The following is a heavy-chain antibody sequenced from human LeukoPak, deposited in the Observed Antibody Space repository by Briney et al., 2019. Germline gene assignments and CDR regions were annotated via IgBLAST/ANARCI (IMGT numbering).Heavy chain of an antibody. CDR3: AYEGPSNNYYIDV. CDR1: GFSVSTNY. J-gene: IGHJ6*03. Sequence: PGGSLRLSCAASGFSVSTNYMSWVRQAPGKGLEWVSVIFAGDRTYYPDSVKGRFIISRDNSKNTLYLQMNSLRAEDTAVYYCAYEGPSNNYYIDVWGKGTTVTVSS. V-gene: IGHV3-53*01. CDR2: IFAGDRT. D-gene: IGHD3-3*01.